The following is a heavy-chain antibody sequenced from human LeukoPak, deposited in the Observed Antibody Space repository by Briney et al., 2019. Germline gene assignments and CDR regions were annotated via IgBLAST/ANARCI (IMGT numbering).Heavy chain of an antibody. J-gene: IGHJ5*02. V-gene: IGHV5-51*01. CDR2: IYPGDYDT. CDR3: ARSGYDILTGSATLGWFDP. D-gene: IGHD3-9*01. Sequence: GESLKISCKGSGYSFTSYWIGWVRQMPGKGLEWMGIIYPGDYDTRYSPSFQGQVTISADKSISTAYLQWSSLKASDTAMYYCARSGYDILTGSATLGWFDPWGQGTLVTVSS. CDR1: GYSFTSYW.